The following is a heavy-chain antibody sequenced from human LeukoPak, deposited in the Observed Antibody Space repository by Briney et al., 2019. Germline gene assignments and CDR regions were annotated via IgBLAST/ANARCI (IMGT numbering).Heavy chain of an antibody. J-gene: IGHJ4*02. CDR2: IKQDGSEK. CDR3: ARVGGRYSPLGY. Sequence: GGSLRLSCAASGFTFSSYWMSWVRQAPGKGLEWVANIKQDGSEKYYVDSVKGRFTISGDNAKNSLYLQMISLRAEDTAVYYCARVGGRYSPLGYWGQGTLVTVSS. D-gene: IGHD3-16*02. CDR1: GFTFSSYW. V-gene: IGHV3-7*01.